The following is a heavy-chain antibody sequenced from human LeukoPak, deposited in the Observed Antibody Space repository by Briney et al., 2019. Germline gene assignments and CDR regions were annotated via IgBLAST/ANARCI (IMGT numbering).Heavy chain of an antibody. CDR3: AREGIIVVVPAAGRGWFDP. CDR2: IYYSGST. J-gene: IGHJ5*02. V-gene: IGHV4-39*02. Sequence: SETLSLTCTVSGDSISSSDYYWGWIRQPPGKGLEWIGCIYYSGSTYYTPSLKSRVTISVDTSKTQFSLRLSSVTAADTAVYYCAREGIIVVVPAAGRGWFDPWGQGTLVTVSS. D-gene: IGHD2-2*01. CDR1: GDSISSSDYY.